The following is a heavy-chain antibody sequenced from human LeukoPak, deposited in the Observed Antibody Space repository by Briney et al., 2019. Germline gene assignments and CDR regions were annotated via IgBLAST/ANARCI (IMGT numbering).Heavy chain of an antibody. Sequence: SETLSLTCSVSGASTSTYFWSWLRQPAGKGLEWIGHIYTSGSPNYNPSLKSRVTMSVDTSKNQFSLKLSSVTAADTAVYYCARDLSSSAWYFDYWGQGTLVTVSS. J-gene: IGHJ4*02. CDR1: GASTSTYF. CDR3: ARDLSSSAWYFDY. D-gene: IGHD6-19*01. CDR2: IYTSGSP. V-gene: IGHV4-4*07.